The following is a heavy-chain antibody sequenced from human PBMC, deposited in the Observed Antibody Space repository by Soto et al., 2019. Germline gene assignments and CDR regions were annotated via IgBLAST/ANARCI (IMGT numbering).Heavy chain of an antibody. V-gene: IGHV3-23*01. CDR1: GFTFSSYA. J-gene: IGHJ3*02. CDR2: ISVSGGST. CDR3: AKARAARLSDAFDI. Sequence: GGSLRLSCAASGFTFSSYAMSWVRQAPGKGLEWVSAISVSGGSTYYADSVKGRFTISRDNSKNTLYLQMNSMRAEDSAVYYCAKARAARLSDAFDIWGQGSMVTVSS. D-gene: IGHD6-6*01.